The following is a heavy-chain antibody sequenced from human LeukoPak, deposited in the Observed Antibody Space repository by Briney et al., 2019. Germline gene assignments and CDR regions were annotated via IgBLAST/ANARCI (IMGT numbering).Heavy chain of an antibody. CDR3: AKGGGTYSDWYFDL. V-gene: IGHV3-9*03. CDR2: ISWNSGSI. D-gene: IGHD1-26*01. CDR1: GFTFDDYA. J-gene: IGHJ2*01. Sequence: GGSLRLSCAASGFTFDDYAMHWVRQAPEKGLEWVSSISWNSGSINYADSVKGRFTISRDNAKNSLYLQMNSLRPEDMALYYCAKGGGTYSDWYFDLWGRGTVVIVSS.